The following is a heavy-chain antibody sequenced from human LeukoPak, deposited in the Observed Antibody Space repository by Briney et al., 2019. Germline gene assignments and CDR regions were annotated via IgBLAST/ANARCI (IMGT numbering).Heavy chain of an antibody. Sequence: GGSLRLSCAASGFTFSSYSMNWVRQAPGKGLEWVAVISYDGSNKYYADSVKGRFTISRDNSKNTLYLQMNSLRAEDTAVYYCAKDLGVYGSGSYYWYGMDVWGQGTTVTVSS. V-gene: IGHV3-30*18. D-gene: IGHD3-10*01. CDR3: AKDLGVYGSGSYYWYGMDV. CDR2: ISYDGSNK. J-gene: IGHJ6*02. CDR1: GFTFSSYS.